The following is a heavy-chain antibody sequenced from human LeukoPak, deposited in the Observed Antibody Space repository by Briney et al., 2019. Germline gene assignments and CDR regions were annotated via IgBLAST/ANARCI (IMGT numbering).Heavy chain of an antibody. CDR2: IRSKAFGGTR. V-gene: IGHV3-49*03. D-gene: IGHD3-22*01. CDR3: ARDSRRRGYGHSALFDY. J-gene: IGHJ4*02. CDR1: GFPFHEYV. Sequence: RSLRLSCTASGFPFHEYVMRWFRQAPGKGLEWVGFIRSKAFGGTREYAASAKGRFTLSRDDSSGIAYPQMHRLKTEDTAVYYCARDSRRRGYGHSALFDYWGQGTLVTVSS.